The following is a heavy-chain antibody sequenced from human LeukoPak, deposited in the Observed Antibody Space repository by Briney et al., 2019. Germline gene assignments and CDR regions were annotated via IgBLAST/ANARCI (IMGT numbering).Heavy chain of an antibody. J-gene: IGHJ4*02. CDR1: GYTFTTYW. CDR3: GYCGGSCYIPDY. D-gene: IGHD2-15*01. CDR2: INPSDSNT. Sequence: GESLRISCRGSGYTFTTYWINWVRQMPGKGLERMGRINPSDSNTCYSPSFQGHVTISADKSINTAYLQWSSLKASDTAMYYCGYCGGSCYIPDYWGQGTLITVSS. V-gene: IGHV5-10-1*01.